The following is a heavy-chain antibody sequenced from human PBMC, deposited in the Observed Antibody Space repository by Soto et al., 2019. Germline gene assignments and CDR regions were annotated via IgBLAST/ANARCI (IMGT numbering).Heavy chain of an antibody. Sequence: QLQLQESGPGLAKPSETLSLTCTVSGGSINITSYYWGWIRQSPGKGLEWIGSIYYSGSTYYDPSLRSRITMSVDTSRSQFSLKLSSVTAADTAVYYCARPGYGSGSYYYWGQGTLVTVSS. V-gene: IGHV4-39*01. CDR3: ARPGYGSGSYYY. CDR2: IYYSGST. D-gene: IGHD3-10*01. J-gene: IGHJ4*02. CDR1: GGSINITSYY.